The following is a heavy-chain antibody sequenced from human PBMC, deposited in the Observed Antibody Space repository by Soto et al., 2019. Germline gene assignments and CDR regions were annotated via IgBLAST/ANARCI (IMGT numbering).Heavy chain of an antibody. CDR2: ISTYNGNT. Sequence: QVQLVQSAAEVKKPGASVKVSCRTSGYSFSTYGISWVRQAPGQGLEWMAWISTYNGNTKYAQKFQGRVTMTTDTSTSTGYMELRSLRSDDTAVYYCARTHHYGSGGYLPWGWFDPWGQGTLVIVSS. CDR1: GYSFSTYG. CDR3: ARTHHYGSGGYLPWGWFDP. V-gene: IGHV1-18*01. J-gene: IGHJ5*02. D-gene: IGHD3-10*01.